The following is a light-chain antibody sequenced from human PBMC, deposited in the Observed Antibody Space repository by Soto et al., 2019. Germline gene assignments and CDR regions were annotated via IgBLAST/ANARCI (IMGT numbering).Light chain of an antibody. J-gene: IGKJ3*01. CDR1: QSVSSY. Sequence: EIVLTQSPATLSLSPGERATLSCTASQSVSSYLAWYQQKPGQAPRLLIYDASNRATGIPARFSGSGSGTDFTLTISSLEPEDFAVYYCQQRSNWHTFGPGTKVDIK. V-gene: IGKV3-11*01. CDR3: QQRSNWHT. CDR2: DAS.